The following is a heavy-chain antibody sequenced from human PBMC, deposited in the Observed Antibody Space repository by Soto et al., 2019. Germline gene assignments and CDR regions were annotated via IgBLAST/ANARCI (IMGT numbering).Heavy chain of an antibody. D-gene: IGHD6-19*01. J-gene: IGHJ6*02. CDR2: ISSSSSTI. CDR1: GFTFSSYS. CDR3: ARGAVAGNYRGYYYYGMDV. V-gene: IGHV3-48*02. Sequence: GGSLRLSCAASGFTFSSYSMNWVRQAPGKGLEWVSYISSSSSTIYYADSVKGRFTISRDNAKNSLYLQMNSLRDEDTAVYYCARGAVAGNYRGYYYYGMDVWGQGTTVTVSS.